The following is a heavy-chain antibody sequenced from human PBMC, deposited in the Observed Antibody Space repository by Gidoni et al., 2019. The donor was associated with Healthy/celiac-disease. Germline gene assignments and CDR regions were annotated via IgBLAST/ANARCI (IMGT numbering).Heavy chain of an antibody. CDR3: TTAWGIVVVTADHVAEYFDY. CDR1: GFTFRHAW. V-gene: IGHV3-15*01. J-gene: IGHJ4*02. Sequence: EVQLVESGGGLVKPGGSLRLSCAASGFTFRHAWMSWVRQAPGKGLEWVGRIKSKTDGGTTDYAAPVKGRFTISRDDSKNTLYLQMNSLKTEDTAVYYCTTAWGIVVVTADHVAEYFDYWGQGTLVTVSS. CDR2: IKSKTDGGTT. D-gene: IGHD2-21*02.